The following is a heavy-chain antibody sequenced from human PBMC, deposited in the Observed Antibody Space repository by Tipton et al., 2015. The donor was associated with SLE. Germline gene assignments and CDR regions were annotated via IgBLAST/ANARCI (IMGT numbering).Heavy chain of an antibody. CDR3: ARGTVADWFDP. D-gene: IGHD2-15*01. CDR2: IYHSGST. Sequence: TLSLTCTVSGGSISSSSYYWGWIRQPPGKGLEWIGSIYHSGSTYYNPSLKSRATISVDTSKNQFSLKLSSVTAADTAVYYCARGTVADWFDPWGQGTLVTVSS. CDR1: GGSISSSSYY. J-gene: IGHJ5*02. V-gene: IGHV4-39*01.